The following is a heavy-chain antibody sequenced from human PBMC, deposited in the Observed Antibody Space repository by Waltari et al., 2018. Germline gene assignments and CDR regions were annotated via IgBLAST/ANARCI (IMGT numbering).Heavy chain of an antibody. Sequence: QVQLQQWGAGLLKPSETLSLTCAVYGGSFSGYSWSWIRQPPGKGLEWIGEINHSGSTNYNPSLKSRVTISVDTSKNQFSLKLSSVTAADTAVYYCARGLIAAAGSFDYWGQGTLVTVSS. V-gene: IGHV4-34*01. CDR2: INHSGST. J-gene: IGHJ4*02. CDR1: GGSFSGYS. CDR3: ARGLIAAAGSFDY. D-gene: IGHD6-13*01.